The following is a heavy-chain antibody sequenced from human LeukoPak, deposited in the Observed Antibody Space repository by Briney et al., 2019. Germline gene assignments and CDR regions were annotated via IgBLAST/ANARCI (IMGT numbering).Heavy chain of an antibody. V-gene: IGHV4-30-4*01. CDR3: ATLRGSSTAVFDY. Sequence: SETLSLTCTVSGGSISSGDYYWSWIRQPPGKGLEWIGYIYYSGSTYYNPSLKSRVTISVDTSKTHFSLKLTSVTAADTAVYYCATLRGSSTAVFDYWGQGTVVTVSS. CDR2: IYYSGST. J-gene: IGHJ4*02. CDR1: GGSISSGDYY. D-gene: IGHD2-2*01.